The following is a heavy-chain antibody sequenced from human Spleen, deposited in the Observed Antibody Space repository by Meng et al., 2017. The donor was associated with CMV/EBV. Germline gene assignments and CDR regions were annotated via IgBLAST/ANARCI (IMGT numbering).Heavy chain of an antibody. CDR3: ATGYCSSTSCLDY. CDR1: GRSVRSGSYY. J-gene: IGHJ4*02. Sequence: SGRSVRSGSYYWRWIRQPPAPGLEWIGYIYYSGSTNCNPSLKSRVTISVDTSNNQFSLKLSSVTAADTAVYYCATGYCSSTSCLDYWGQGTLVTVSS. CDR2: IYYSGST. V-gene: IGHV4-61*01. D-gene: IGHD2-2*01.